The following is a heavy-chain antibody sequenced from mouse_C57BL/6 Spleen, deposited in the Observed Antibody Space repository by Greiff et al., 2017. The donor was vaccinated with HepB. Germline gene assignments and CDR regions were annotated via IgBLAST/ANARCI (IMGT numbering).Heavy chain of an antibody. J-gene: IGHJ2*01. CDR1: GYSITSGYY. V-gene: IGHV3-6*01. Sequence: EVKLVESGPGLVKPSQSLSLTCSVTGYSITSGYYWNWIRQFPGNKLEWMGYISYDGSNNYNPSLKNRISITRDTSKNQFFLKLNSVTTEDTATYYCARDKGYYFYFDYWGQGTTLTVSS. CDR2: ISYDGSN. D-gene: IGHD1-1*01. CDR3: ARDKGYYFYFDY.